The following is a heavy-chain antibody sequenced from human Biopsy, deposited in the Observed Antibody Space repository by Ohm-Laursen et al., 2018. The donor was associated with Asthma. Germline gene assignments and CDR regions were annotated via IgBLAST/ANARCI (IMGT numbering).Heavy chain of an antibody. CDR1: GFDFSDYT. V-gene: IGHV3-69-1*01. CDR3: TRSLGITGATMDY. Sequence: SLRLSCTASGFDFSDYTMNWVRQAPGKGLEWVSSISSSSSTNYADSVKGRFTISRDNAQNSLYLQMNSLRAEDTAVYYCTRSLGITGATMDYWGQGALVAVSS. D-gene: IGHD1-20*01. J-gene: IGHJ4*02. CDR2: ISSSSST.